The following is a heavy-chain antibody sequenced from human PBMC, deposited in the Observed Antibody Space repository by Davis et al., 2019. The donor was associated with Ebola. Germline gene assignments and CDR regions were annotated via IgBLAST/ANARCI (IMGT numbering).Heavy chain of an antibody. J-gene: IGHJ5*02. CDR1: GGSISSYY. Sequence: SETLSLTCTVSGGSISSYYWSWIRQPPGKGLEWIGYIYYSGSTNYNPSLKSRDTISVDTSKNQFSLKLSSVTAADTAVYYCARAEGYYYDSSGYYTLNNWFDPWGQGTLVTVSS. CDR2: IYYSGST. V-gene: IGHV4-59*01. CDR3: ARAEGYYYDSSGYYTLNNWFDP. D-gene: IGHD3-22*01.